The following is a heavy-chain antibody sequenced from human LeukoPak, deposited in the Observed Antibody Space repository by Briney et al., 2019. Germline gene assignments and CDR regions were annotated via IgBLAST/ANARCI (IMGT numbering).Heavy chain of an antibody. CDR1: GYSISSGYY. CDR2: IYHSGST. D-gene: IGHD5-24*01. V-gene: IGHV4-38-2*02. Sequence: SETLSLTCTVSGYSISSGYYWVWIRQPPGKGLEWIGTIYHSGSTYYNPSLKSRVTISVDTSKNQFSLKLSSVTAADAAVYYCARARWLQFGRAYYFDYWGQGTLVTVSS. CDR3: ARARWLQFGRAYYFDY. J-gene: IGHJ4*02.